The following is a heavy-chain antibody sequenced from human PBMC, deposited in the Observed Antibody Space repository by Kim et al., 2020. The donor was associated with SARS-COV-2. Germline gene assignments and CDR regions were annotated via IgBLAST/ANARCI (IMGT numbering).Heavy chain of an antibody. Sequence: SETLSLTCAVYGGSFSGYYWSWIRQPPGKGLEWIGEINHSGSTNYNPSLKSRVTISVDTSKNQFSLKLSSVTAADTAVYYCARGARGYSGYDFGTRHQPRPCYFDYWGQGTLVTVSS. CDR1: GGSFSGYY. CDR2: INHSGST. J-gene: IGHJ4*02. D-gene: IGHD5-12*01. V-gene: IGHV4-34*01. CDR3: ARGARGYSGYDFGTRHQPRPCYFDY.